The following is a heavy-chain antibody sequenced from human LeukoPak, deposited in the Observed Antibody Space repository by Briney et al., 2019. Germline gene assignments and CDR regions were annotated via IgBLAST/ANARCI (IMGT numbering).Heavy chain of an antibody. Sequence: SETLSLTCAVYGGSFSGYYWSWIRQPPGKGLEWIGEINHSGSTNYNPSLKSRVTISVDTSKNQFSLKLSSVTAADTAVCYCAGRSTVSSPLDYWGQGTLVTVSS. D-gene: IGHD2-2*01. CDR2: INHSGST. CDR1: GGSFSGYY. J-gene: IGHJ4*02. V-gene: IGHV4-34*01. CDR3: AGRSTVSSPLDY.